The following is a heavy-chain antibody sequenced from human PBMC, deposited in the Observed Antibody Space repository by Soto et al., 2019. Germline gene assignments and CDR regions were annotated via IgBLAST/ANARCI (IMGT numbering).Heavy chain of an antibody. Sequence: EEQLVESGGGLVQPGRSLRLSCAASEFTFDAYVMHWVRQAPGKGLQWVSGISWNSDSIGYADSVKGRFTISRDNAKNSLYLQMNSLRAEDTALYYCARGYSSNWDWYFDLWGRGTLVTVSS. V-gene: IGHV3-9*01. CDR2: ISWNSDSI. D-gene: IGHD6-13*01. CDR1: EFTFDAYV. CDR3: ARGYSSNWDWYFDL. J-gene: IGHJ2*01.